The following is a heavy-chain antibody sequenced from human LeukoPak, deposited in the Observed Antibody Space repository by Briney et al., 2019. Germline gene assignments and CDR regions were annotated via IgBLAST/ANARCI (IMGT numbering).Heavy chain of an antibody. CDR3: AKVSTGYCSGGSCHNNFDY. V-gene: IGHV3-23*01. Sequence: GESLRLSCAASGFTFSSYAMSWVRQAPGKGLQWVSAISGSGGSTYYADSVKGRFTISRDNSKNTLYLQMNSLRAEDTAVYYCAKVSTGYCSGGSCHNNFDYWGQGTLVTVSS. D-gene: IGHD2-15*01. CDR1: GFTFSSYA. J-gene: IGHJ4*02. CDR2: ISGSGGST.